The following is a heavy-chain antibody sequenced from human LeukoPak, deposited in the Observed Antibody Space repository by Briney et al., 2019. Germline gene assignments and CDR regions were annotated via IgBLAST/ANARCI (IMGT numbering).Heavy chain of an antibody. CDR2: IYPGDSDT. Sequence: NRGESLQISCKGSGYSFTIYWIGWVRQVPGKGREWMGIIYPGDSDTRYSPSFQAPVTSSADKSISTAYRQWSSLKASDTAMYYCARFWGIAVAGSSSFDYWGQGTLVTVSS. V-gene: IGHV5-51*01. CDR3: ARFWGIAVAGSSSFDY. D-gene: IGHD6-19*01. J-gene: IGHJ4*02. CDR1: GYSFTIYW.